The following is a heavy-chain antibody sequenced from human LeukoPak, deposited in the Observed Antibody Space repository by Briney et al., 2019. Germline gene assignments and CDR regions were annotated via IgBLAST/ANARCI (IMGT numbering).Heavy chain of an antibody. CDR2: IYPGDSDT. CDR3: ARYHYGSGSYFGY. V-gene: IGHV5-51*01. J-gene: IGHJ4*02. Sequence: GESRKIPCKASGFSFTNYWIGWGRQMPGKGLEWMGIIYPGDSDTKYSPSFQGQVTISADKSISTAYLQWSSLKASDTAMYYCARYHYGSGSYFGYWGQGTPVTVSS. CDR1: GFSFTNYW. D-gene: IGHD3-10*01.